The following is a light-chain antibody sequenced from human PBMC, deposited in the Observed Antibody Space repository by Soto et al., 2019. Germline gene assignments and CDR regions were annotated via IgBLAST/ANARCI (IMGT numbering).Light chain of an antibody. V-gene: IGKV3-15*01. CDR1: QSVRTN. Sequence: IVMTQSPGTLSVSPGDRATLSCRASQSVRTNLAWYQLTHGQAPRLIIYGASTRATGVPARFSGSVSGTDVTITISRLQTEDGSVYYCQQCGSSTVTFGQGTKVDIK. CDR3: QQCGSSTVT. J-gene: IGKJ1*01. CDR2: GAS.